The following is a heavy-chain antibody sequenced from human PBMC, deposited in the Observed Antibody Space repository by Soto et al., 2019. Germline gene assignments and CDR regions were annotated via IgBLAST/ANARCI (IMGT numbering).Heavy chain of an antibody. V-gene: IGHV4-34*01. J-gene: IGHJ2*01. CDR2: INDRGSI. CDR1: GGSFSGYY. D-gene: IGHD3-9*01. CDR3: ARESHDIVTGPAWVWHFDL. Sequence: QVQLQQWGAGPLRPLETLSLTCGVSGGSFSGYYWAWIRQSPGKGLEWIGEINDRGSINYKPSLKSRVSISVDSSKNHYSLNLMSVTAADTAVYYCARESHDIVTGPAWVWHFDLWGRGTLVTVSS.